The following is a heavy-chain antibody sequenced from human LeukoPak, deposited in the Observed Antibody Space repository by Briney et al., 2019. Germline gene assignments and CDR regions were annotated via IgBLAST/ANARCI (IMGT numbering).Heavy chain of an antibody. J-gene: IGHJ4*02. CDR1: GFTFDDYA. D-gene: IGHD5-18*01. CDR3: AREPRPDTAMVTPNGSY. Sequence: PGGSLRLSCAASGFTFDDYAMHWVRQAPGKGLEWVSLISGDGGSTYYADSVKGRFTISRDNSKNSLYLQMNSLRTEDTALYYCAREPRPDTAMVTPNGSYWGQGTLVTVSS. V-gene: IGHV3-43*02. CDR2: ISGDGGST.